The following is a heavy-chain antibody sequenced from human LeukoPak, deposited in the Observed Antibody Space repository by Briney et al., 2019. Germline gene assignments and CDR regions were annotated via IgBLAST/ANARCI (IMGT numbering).Heavy chain of an antibody. Sequence: GGSLRLSCAASGFTFSDYYMNWVRQAPGKGLEWVSYISSSSSYTNYADSLKGRFTISRGNAKNSLYLQMNSLRAEDTAVYYCARVGAAGGIYFDFWGQGTLVTVSS. J-gene: IGHJ4*02. CDR1: GFTFSDYY. V-gene: IGHV3-11*05. CDR3: ARVGAAGGIYFDF. CDR2: ISSSSSYT. D-gene: IGHD6-13*01.